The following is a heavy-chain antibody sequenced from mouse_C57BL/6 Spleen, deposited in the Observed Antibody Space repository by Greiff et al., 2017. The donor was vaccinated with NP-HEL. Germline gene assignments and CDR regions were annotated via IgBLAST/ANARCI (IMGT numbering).Heavy chain of an antibody. V-gene: IGHV1-61*01. J-gene: IGHJ4*01. Sequence: QVQLQQPGAELVRPGSSVKLSCKASGYTFTSYWMDWVKQRPGQGLEWIGNIYPSDSETHYNQKFKDKATLTVDKSSSTAYMQLSSLTSEDAAVYYCARGQLRLPVDAMDYWGQGTSVTVSS. CDR3: ARGQLRLPVDAMDY. CDR1: GYTFTSYW. D-gene: IGHD3-2*02. CDR2: IYPSDSET.